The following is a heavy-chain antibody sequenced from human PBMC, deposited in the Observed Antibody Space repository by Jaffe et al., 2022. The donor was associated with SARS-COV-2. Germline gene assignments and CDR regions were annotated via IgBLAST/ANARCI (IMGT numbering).Heavy chain of an antibody. V-gene: IGHV3-64D*09. J-gene: IGHJ4*02. D-gene: IGHD6-19*01. CDR2: ISGNGALT. CDR3: VAYSSGWRY. CDR1: GFTFSIYA. Sequence: EVQLVESGGGLVQSGGSLRLSCSASGFTFSIYAMHWVRQAPGKGLEYVSVISGNGALTYYADSVKGRFTISRDNSKNTVYLQMSSLRPDDTAVYYCVAYSSGWRYWGQGTLVTVSS.